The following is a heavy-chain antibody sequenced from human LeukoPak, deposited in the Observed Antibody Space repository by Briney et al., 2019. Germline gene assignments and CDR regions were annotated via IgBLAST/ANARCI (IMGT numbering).Heavy chain of an antibody. D-gene: IGHD3-22*01. J-gene: IGHJ3*02. CDR3: ARDPDYDSSGYYDGDPHAFDI. Sequence: GGSLRLSCAASGFTFSSYSMNWVRQAPGKGLEWVSSISSSSSYIYYADSVKGRFTISRDNAKNSLYLQMNSLRAEDTAVYYCARDPDYDSSGYYDGDPHAFDIWGQGTMVTVSS. V-gene: IGHV3-21*01. CDR1: GFTFSSYS. CDR2: ISSSSSYI.